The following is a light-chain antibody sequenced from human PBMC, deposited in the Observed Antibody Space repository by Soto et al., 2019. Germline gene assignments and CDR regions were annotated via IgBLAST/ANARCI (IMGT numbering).Light chain of an antibody. J-gene: IGLJ1*01. CDR2: GVS. CDR3: SSYTSSSTPVV. Sequence: QSALTQPASVSGSPGQSITISCTGTSSDVGGYNYVSWYQQRPGKAPKLLIFGVSDRPSGVSNRFSGSKSGNTASLTISGLQAEDEADYFCSSYTSSSTPVVFGTGTKLTVL. V-gene: IGLV2-14*03. CDR1: SSDVGGYNY.